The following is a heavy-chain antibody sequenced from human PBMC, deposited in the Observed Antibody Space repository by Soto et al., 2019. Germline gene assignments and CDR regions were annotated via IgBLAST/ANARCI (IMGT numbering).Heavy chain of an antibody. CDR1: GASISSGCYD. Sequence: TLSLSGTVCGASISSGCYDWSWICQHPGKGLEGIGYIYYSGSTYYNPSLKSRVTISVDTSKNQFSLKLSSVTAADTAVYYCARDLTNILDYWGQGTLVTVSS. CDR2: IYYSGST. J-gene: IGHJ4*02. D-gene: IGHD2-8*01. V-gene: IGHV4-31*03. CDR3: ARDLTNILDY.